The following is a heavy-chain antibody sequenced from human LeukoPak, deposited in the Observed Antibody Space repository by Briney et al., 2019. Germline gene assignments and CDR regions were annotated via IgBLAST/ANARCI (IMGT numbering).Heavy chain of an antibody. V-gene: IGHV4-61*02. D-gene: IGHD1-14*01. CDR3: ARDRLTGRYGMDV. CDR1: GGSISSGSYY. J-gene: IGHJ6*02. Sequence: SETLSLTCTVSGGSISSGSYYWSWIRQPAGKGLEWIGRIYTSGSTNYNPSLKSRVTISVDTSRNQFSLKLNSVTAADTAVYYCARDRLTGRYGMDVWGQGTTVTVSS. CDR2: IYTSGST.